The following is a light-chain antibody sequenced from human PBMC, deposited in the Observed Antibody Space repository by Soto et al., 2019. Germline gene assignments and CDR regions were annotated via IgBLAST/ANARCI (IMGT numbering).Light chain of an antibody. Sequence: QSVLAQPASVSGSPGQSITISCAGTNRDVGGYNYVSWYQQYPGKAPKLIIYEVTYRPSGVSNRFSGSKSGNTASLTISGLQAEDEADYYCSSYSSSRALDVIFGGGTKVTVL. CDR2: EVT. V-gene: IGLV2-14*01. J-gene: IGLJ2*01. CDR3: SSYSSSRALDVI. CDR1: NRDVGGYNY.